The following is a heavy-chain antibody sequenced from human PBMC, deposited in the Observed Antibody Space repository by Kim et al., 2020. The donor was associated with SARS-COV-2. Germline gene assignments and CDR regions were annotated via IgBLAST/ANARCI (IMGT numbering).Heavy chain of an antibody. Sequence: STYYADSVKGRFTISRDNSKNSLYLQMNSLRTEDTALYYCVYDILTGGDYWGQGTLVTVSS. D-gene: IGHD3-9*01. CDR2: ST. J-gene: IGHJ4*02. CDR3: VYDILTGGDY. V-gene: IGHV3-43*01.